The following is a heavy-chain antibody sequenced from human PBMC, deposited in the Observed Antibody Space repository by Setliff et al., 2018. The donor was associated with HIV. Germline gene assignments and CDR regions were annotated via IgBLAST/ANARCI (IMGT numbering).Heavy chain of an antibody. V-gene: IGHV1-3*01. CDR1: GYTFSRYA. CDR2: INAGNGNT. J-gene: IGHJ4*02. Sequence: ASVKVSCKASGYTFSRYAMHWVRQAPGQRLEWMGWINAGNGNTKYSQKFQGRVSIARDTSASTAYMELSSLRSEDTAVYYCARQRGLRGYYGSNSLYYFDYWGQGILVTVSS. CDR3: ARQRGLRGYYGSNSLYYFDY. D-gene: IGHD3-10*01.